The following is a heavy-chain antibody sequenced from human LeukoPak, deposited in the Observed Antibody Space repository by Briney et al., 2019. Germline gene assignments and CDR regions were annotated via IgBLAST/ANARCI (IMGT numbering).Heavy chain of an antibody. D-gene: IGHD6-6*01. CDR1: GGSISSSSYY. CDR3: ASLQLLGKYYFDS. Sequence: SETLSLTCTVSGGSISSSSYYWGWIRQPPGKGLEWIGGIYYSGSTYYNPSLRSRVTISVDTSKNQFSLRLSSVTAADTAVYYCASLQLLGKYYFDSWGQGTLVTVSS. CDR2: IYYSGST. J-gene: IGHJ4*02. V-gene: IGHV4-39*01.